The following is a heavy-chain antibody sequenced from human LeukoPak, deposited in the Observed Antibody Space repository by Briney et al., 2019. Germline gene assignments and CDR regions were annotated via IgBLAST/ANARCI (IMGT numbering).Heavy chain of an antibody. V-gene: IGHV3-53*01. CDR1: GFTVRSNY. CDR3: ARDNSDSSAFHY. J-gene: IGHJ4*02. CDR2: IYSDGST. Sequence: GGSLRLSCAASGFTVRSNYMSWVRQAPGKGLEWVSIIYSDGSTYYADSVKGRFTISRDSSKNTLYLQMNSLRVEDTAMYYCARDNSDSSAFHYLGQGTLVTVSS. D-gene: IGHD3-22*01.